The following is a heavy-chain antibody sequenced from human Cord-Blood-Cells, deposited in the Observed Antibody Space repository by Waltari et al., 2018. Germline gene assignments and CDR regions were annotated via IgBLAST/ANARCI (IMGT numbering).Heavy chain of an antibody. CDR1: GFTFSSYG. CDR2: IWDDGSNK. D-gene: IGHD6-13*01. J-gene: IGHJ5*02. CDR3: ARDEQGWFDP. Sequence: QVQLVESGGGVVQPGRSLRLSCAASGFTFSSYGMHWVRQAPGKGLEWWAVIWDDGSNKYYADSVKGRFTISRDNSKNTLYLQMNSLRAEDTAVYYCARDEQGWFDPWGQGTLVTVSS. V-gene: IGHV3-33*01.